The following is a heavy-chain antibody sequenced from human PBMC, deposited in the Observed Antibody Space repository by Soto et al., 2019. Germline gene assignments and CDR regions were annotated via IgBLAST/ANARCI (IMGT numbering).Heavy chain of an antibody. CDR2: IGPSDAYT. V-gene: IGHV5-10-1*01. D-gene: IGHD2-15*01. CDR1: GYSFSRYW. Sequence: PGEALKISCKGSGYSFSRYWISWALQMPGKGLERMGGIGPSDAYTNYSPSFQGHVTISAEKSISTASLQWSSLKASDGAMYYCASVCSGGSCYSSNGGCNYYYYGMDVWGQGTTVSVSS. J-gene: IGHJ6*02. CDR3: ASVCSGGSCYSSNGGCNYYYYGMDV.